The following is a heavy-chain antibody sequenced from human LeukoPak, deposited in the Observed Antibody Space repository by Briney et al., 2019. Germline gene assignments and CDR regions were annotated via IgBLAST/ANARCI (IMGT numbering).Heavy chain of an antibody. Sequence: PGGSLRLSCAASGFTFSSYGMHWVRQAPGKGLEWVAVVWYDGNNKYYADSVKGRFTISRDNSKNTLYLQMNSLRAEDTAVYYCARGGQWLVRGYFQHWGQGTLVTVSS. D-gene: IGHD6-19*01. J-gene: IGHJ1*01. V-gene: IGHV3-33*01. CDR2: VWYDGNNK. CDR3: ARGGQWLVRGYFQH. CDR1: GFTFSSYG.